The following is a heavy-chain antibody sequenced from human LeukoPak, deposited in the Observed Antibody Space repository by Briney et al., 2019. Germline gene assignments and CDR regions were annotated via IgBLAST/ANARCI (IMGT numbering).Heavy chain of an antibody. J-gene: IGHJ6*02. CDR1: GGSISSGGYS. CDR3: ARRGRIAAAGTNYYYYYGMDV. D-gene: IGHD6-13*01. V-gene: IGHV4-61*08. CDR2: IYYSGST. Sequence: SETLSLTCAVSGGSISSGGYSWSWIRQPPGKGLEWIGYIYYSGSTNYNPSLKSRVTISVDTSKNQFSLKLSSVTAADTAVYYCARRGRIAAAGTNYYYYYGMDVWGQGTTVTVSS.